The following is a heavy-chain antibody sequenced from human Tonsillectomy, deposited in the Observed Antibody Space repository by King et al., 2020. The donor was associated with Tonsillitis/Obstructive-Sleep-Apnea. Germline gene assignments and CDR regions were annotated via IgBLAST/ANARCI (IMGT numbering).Heavy chain of an antibody. J-gene: IGHJ6*02. V-gene: IGHV3-30*18. CDR2: ISFDGSNR. CDR3: AKPLNEGNYYYYYGMDV. Sequence: VQLVESGGGVVQPGRSLRLSCAASGFTFSNYGMHWVRQAPGKGLEWVALISFDGSNRYYTDSVKGRFTISRDNSKNTLYLQMNSLRAEDTAVYYCAKPLNEGNYYYYYGMDVWGQGTTVTVSS. CDR1: GFTFSNYG. D-gene: IGHD1-1*01.